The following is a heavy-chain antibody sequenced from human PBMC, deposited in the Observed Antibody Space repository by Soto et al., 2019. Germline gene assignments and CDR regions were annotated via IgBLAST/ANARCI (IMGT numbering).Heavy chain of an antibody. CDR1: GFTFSSYA. Sequence: EVQLLESGGGLVQPGGSLRLSCAASGFTFSSYAMSWVRQAPGKGLEWVSAISGSGGSTYYADSVKGRFTISRDNSKNTLYLQMNSLRAEDTAVYYCATPMVVMDYGDYRIDYWGQGTLVTVSS. V-gene: IGHV3-23*01. CDR3: ATPMVVMDYGDYRIDY. D-gene: IGHD4-17*01. CDR2: ISGSGGST. J-gene: IGHJ4*02.